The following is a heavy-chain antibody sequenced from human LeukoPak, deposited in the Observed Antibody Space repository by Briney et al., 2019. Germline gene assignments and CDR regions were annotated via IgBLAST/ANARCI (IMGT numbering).Heavy chain of an antibody. Sequence: ASVKVSCKASGYTFTTYAIHWVRQAPGQTLEWMGWINAGNGNTKYSQKFQGRVTITRVTSASTAYLDLNSLRSEDTAVYYCARGSIADWGFDYWGQGNLVTVSS. CDR1: GYTFTTYA. CDR2: INAGNGNT. J-gene: IGHJ4*02. V-gene: IGHV1-3*01. D-gene: IGHD7-27*01. CDR3: ARGSIADWGFDY.